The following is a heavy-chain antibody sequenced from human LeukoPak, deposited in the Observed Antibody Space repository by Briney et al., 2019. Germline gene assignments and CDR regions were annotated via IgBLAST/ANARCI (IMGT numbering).Heavy chain of an antibody. CDR2: IKSKTDGGTT. J-gene: IGHJ4*02. V-gene: IGHV3-15*01. D-gene: IGHD3-10*01. Sequence: PGGSLRLSCAASGFTFSNAWMSWVRQAPGKGLEWVGRIKSKTDGGTTDYAAPVKGRFTISRDDSKNTLYLQMNSLKTEDTGVYYCTTGITMVRGVIHLIDYWGQGTLVTVSS. CDR1: GFTFSNAW. CDR3: TTGITMVRGVIHLIDY.